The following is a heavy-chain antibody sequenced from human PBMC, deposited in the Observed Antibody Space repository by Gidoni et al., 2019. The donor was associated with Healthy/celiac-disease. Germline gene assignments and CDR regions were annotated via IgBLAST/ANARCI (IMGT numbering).Heavy chain of an antibody. D-gene: IGHD2-2*01. J-gene: IGHJ4*02. CDR2: ISYDGSNK. V-gene: IGHV3-30*03. CDR1: GFTFSSYG. Sequence: QVQLVESGGGVVQPGRSLRLSCAASGFTFSSYGMHWVRQAPGKGLEWVAVISYDGSNKYYADSVKGRFTISRDNSKNTLYLQMNSLRAEDTAVYYCASGGIVVVPAAMAFDYWGQGTLVTVSS. CDR3: ASGGIVVVPAAMAFDY.